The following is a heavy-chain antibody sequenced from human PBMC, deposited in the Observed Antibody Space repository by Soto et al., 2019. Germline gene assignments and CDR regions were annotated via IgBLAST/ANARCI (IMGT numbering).Heavy chain of an antibody. D-gene: IGHD3-22*01. CDR2: IYYSGST. V-gene: IGHV4-61*01. Sequence: SETLSLTCTVSGGSVSSGSYYWSWIRQPPGKGLEWIGYIYYSGSTYYNPSLKSRVTISVDTSKNQFSLKLSSVTAADTAVYYCASRPTYYYDSSGYYEDYWGQGTLVTVSS. CDR3: ASRPTYYYDSSGYYEDY. J-gene: IGHJ4*02. CDR1: GGSVSSGSYY.